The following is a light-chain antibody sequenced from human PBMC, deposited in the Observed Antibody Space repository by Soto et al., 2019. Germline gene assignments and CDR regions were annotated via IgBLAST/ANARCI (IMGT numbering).Light chain of an antibody. CDR1: SSDIGGYNY. CDR3: SSYAGSNNPYV. J-gene: IGLJ1*01. CDR2: EVN. Sequence: QSALTQPASVSGSPGQSITISCTGTSSDIGGYNYVSWYQQHPGKVPKLMIYEVNNRPSGVSNRFSGSKSGNTASLTISGLQAEDEADYYCSSYAGSNNPYVFGTGTKVTVL. V-gene: IGLV2-14*01.